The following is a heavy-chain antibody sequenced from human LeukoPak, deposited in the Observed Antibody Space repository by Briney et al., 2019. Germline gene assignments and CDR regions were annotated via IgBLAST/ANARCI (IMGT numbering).Heavy chain of an antibody. J-gene: IGHJ4*02. Sequence: SETLSLTCTVSGGSISSSYWSWIRQPPGKGLEWIAYIHSSGSSNYNPSLKSRVTISVDTSKNQFSLKLSSVTAADTAVYYCARGVVVPAAVYFDYWGQGTLVTVSS. CDR3: ARGVVVPAAVYFDY. D-gene: IGHD2-2*01. V-gene: IGHV4-4*09. CDR2: IHSSGSS. CDR1: GGSISSSY.